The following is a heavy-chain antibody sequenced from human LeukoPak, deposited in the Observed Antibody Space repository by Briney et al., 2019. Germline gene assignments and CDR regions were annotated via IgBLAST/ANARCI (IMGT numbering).Heavy chain of an antibody. CDR1: GYTFTGYY. V-gene: IGHV1-2*06. J-gene: IGHJ4*02. CDR3: ARDLGGITMVRGVII. D-gene: IGHD3-10*01. CDR2: INPNSGGT. Sequence: ASVKVSCKASGYTFTGYYMHWVRQAPGQGLEWMGRINPNSGGTNYAQKFQGRVTMTRDTSTSTVYMELSSLRSEDTAVYYCARDLGGITMVRGVIIWGQGTLVTVSS.